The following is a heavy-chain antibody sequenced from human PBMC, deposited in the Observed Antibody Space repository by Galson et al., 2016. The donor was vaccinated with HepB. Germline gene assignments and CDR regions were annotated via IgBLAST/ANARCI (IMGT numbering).Heavy chain of an antibody. CDR2: INHGGST. D-gene: IGHD1-26*01. J-gene: IGHJ3*01. Sequence: SETLSLTCAVSGGSFSGYYWSWIRQTPGKGLEWIGEINHGGSTNYNPSLKSRVTVSVDTSKKQFSLNLTSVTAADTAVYYCSGGSNSFGSGSYIAFEVWGQGAMVTVSS. CDR3: SGGSNSFGSGSYIAFEV. CDR1: GGSFSGYY. V-gene: IGHV4-34*01.